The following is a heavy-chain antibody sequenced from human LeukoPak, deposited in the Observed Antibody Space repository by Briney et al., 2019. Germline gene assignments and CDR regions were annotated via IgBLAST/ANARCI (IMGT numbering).Heavy chain of an antibody. J-gene: IGHJ6*03. Sequence: GGSLRLSCAASGFTFSSYAMHWVRQAPGKGLEWVAVISYDGSNKYYADSVKGRFTISRDNSKNTLYLQMNSLRAEDTAVYYCARDSGVARGYMDVWGKGTTVAVSS. CDR2: ISYDGSNK. V-gene: IGHV3-30*01. CDR1: GFTFSSYA. CDR3: ARDSGVARGYMDV. D-gene: IGHD3-3*01.